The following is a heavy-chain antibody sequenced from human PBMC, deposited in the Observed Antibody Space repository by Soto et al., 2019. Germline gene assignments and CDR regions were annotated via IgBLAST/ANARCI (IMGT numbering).Heavy chain of an antibody. CDR3: AKDRARWGASYFDY. V-gene: IGHV3-23*01. CDR2: ISAGGGST. CDR1: GFTFSSYA. J-gene: IGHJ4*02. D-gene: IGHD3-16*01. Sequence: GGSLRLSCAASGFTFSSYAMSWVRQAPGKGLEWVSAISAGGGSTYYADSVKGRFTISRDNSKNTLSLQMTSLRAEDTAVYYCAKDRARWGASYFDYWGQGALVTVSS.